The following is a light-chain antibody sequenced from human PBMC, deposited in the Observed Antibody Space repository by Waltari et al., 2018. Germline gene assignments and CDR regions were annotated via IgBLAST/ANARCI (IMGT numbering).Light chain of an antibody. V-gene: IGKV1-9*01. CDR3: QQLNSS. CDR1: QGISSY. Sequence: IQLTQSPSSLSASVGDRVTITCRASQGISSYLAWYQQKPGKAPKLLIYAASTLQSGLPSRFSGSGSGTDFTLTISSLQPEDFATYYCQQLNSSFSPGTKVDIK. CDR2: AAS. J-gene: IGKJ3*01.